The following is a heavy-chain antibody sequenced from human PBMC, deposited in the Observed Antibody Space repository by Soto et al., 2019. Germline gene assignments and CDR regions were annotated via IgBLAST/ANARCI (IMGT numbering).Heavy chain of an antibody. D-gene: IGHD3-10*01. V-gene: IGHV3-74*01. CDR2: INSDGSST. CDR3: ARDITRKYYWGGDY. CDR1: GCTFGGYW. Sequence: PGGSLRLSCAASGCTFGGYWRHWVRQAPGKGLVCVSRINSDGSSTSYADSVKSRFTIYKDNAKNTLYLQMNSLRAENTAVYYYARDITRKYYWGGDYWGQGTLVTVSS. J-gene: IGHJ4*02.